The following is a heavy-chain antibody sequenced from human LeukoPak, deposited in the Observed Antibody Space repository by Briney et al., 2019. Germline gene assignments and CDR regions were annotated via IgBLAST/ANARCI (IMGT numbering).Heavy chain of an antibody. CDR2: ISGSSGST. V-gene: IGHV3-23*01. CDR3: AKGSTPSIAAPPGY. J-gene: IGHJ4*02. D-gene: IGHD6-6*01. Sequence: GGSLRLSCAASGFTFSSYAMSWVRQAPGKGLGWVSAISGSSGSTYYADSVKGRFTISRDNSKNTLYLQMNSLRAEDTAIYYCAKGSTPSIAAPPGYWGQGTLVTVSS. CDR1: GFTFSSYA.